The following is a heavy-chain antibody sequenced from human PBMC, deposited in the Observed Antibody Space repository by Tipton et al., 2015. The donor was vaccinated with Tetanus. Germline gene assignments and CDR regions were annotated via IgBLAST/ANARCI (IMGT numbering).Heavy chain of an antibody. J-gene: IGHJ6*02. CDR2: ISGSGAST. CDR3: AKDNSNYWRYYYYYGMDV. V-gene: IGHV3-23*01. D-gene: IGHD4-11*01. CDR1: GFTFSSYA. Sequence: SLRLSCAASGFTFSSYAMSWVRQAPGKGLEWVSAISGSGASTYYADSVKGRFTISRDNSKNTLYLQMNSLRAEDTALYYCAKDNSNYWRYYYYYGMDVWGQGTTGTVSS.